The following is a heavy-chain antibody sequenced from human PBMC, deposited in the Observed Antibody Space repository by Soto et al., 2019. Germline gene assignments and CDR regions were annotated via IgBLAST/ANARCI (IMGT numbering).Heavy chain of an antibody. CDR1: GYTFTSYG. CDR3: ARDARYCSSTSCFRFDP. Sequence: ASVKVSCKASGYTFTSYGISWVRQAPGQGLEWMGWISAYNGNTNYAQKLRGRVTMTTDTSTSTAYMELRSLRSDDTAVYYCARDARYCSSTSCFRFDPWGQGTLVTVSS. CDR2: ISAYNGNT. V-gene: IGHV1-18*01. J-gene: IGHJ5*02. D-gene: IGHD2-2*01.